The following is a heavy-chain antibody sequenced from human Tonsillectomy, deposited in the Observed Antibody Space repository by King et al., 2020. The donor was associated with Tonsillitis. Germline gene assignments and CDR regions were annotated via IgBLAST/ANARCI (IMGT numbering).Heavy chain of an antibody. CDR3: ARDHRTAWENYYFYYMDV. V-gene: IGHV3-7*04. CDR1: GFTFSSYW. CDR2: IKQEGSEK. Sequence: VQLVESGGGLVQPGGSLRLSCAASGFTFSSYWMSWVRQAPGKGLEWVANIKQEGSEKYYVDSVKGRFTISRDNAKNSVYLQMNSLRGEDTAVYYCARDHRTAWENYYFYYMDVWGKGTTVTVSS. D-gene: IGHD1-26*01. J-gene: IGHJ6*03.